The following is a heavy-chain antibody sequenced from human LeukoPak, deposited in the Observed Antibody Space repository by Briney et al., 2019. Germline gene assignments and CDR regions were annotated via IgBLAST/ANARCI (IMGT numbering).Heavy chain of an antibody. D-gene: IGHD6-13*01. CDR3: AKPQQMANFDF. Sequence: GGSLRLSCAASGFTFSSYAMTWVRQAPGKGLEWVPAISASGGSTYYADSVKGRFTISRDNSKNTLYLQMSSLRVEDTAVYYCAKPQQMANFDFWGQGTLVTVSS. CDR2: ISASGGST. J-gene: IGHJ4*02. V-gene: IGHV3-23*01. CDR1: GFTFSSYA.